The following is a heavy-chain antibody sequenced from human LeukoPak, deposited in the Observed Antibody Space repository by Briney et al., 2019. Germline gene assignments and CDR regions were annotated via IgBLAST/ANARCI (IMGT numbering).Heavy chain of an antibody. CDR2: IYDSGST. CDR1: GGSIRSSYYY. Sequence: TSETLSLTCTVSGGSIRSSYYYWGWIRQPPGKGLEWIGSIYDSGSTYYNPSLKSRVTISVDTSKNQFSLKLNSVTAADTAVYYCARLVDYYDSRGYFDYWGQGALVTVSS. J-gene: IGHJ4*02. D-gene: IGHD3-22*01. V-gene: IGHV4-39*01. CDR3: ARLVDYYDSRGYFDY.